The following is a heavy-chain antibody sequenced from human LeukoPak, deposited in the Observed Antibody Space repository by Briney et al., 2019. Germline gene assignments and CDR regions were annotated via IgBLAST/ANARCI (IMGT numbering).Heavy chain of an antibody. V-gene: IGHV3-30*18. CDR1: GFTFSSYG. CDR2: ISYDGSNK. CDR3: AKEYYGSGSTGMDY. J-gene: IGHJ4*02. D-gene: IGHD3-10*01. Sequence: PGGSLRLSCAASGFTFSSYGMHWVRQAPGKGLEWVAVISYDGSNKYYADSVKGRFTISRDNSKNTLYLQMNSLRAEDTAVYYCAKEYYGSGSTGMDYWGQGTLVTVSS.